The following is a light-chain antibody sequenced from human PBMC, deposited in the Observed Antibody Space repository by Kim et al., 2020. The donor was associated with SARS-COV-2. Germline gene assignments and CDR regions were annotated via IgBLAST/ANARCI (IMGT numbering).Light chain of an antibody. J-gene: IGKJ3*01. V-gene: IGKV3-15*01. CDR2: GAS. Sequence: SPVERATLSCRASQSVSSNLAWYQQKPGQAPRLLIYGASTRATDIPARFSGSGSGTEFTLTISSLQSEDFAVYYCQQHNNWPPFTFGPGTKVDIK. CDR3: QQHNNWPPFT. CDR1: QSVSSN.